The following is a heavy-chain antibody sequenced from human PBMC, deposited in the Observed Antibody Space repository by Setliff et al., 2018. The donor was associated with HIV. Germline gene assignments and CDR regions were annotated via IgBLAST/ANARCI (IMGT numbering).Heavy chain of an antibody. CDR3: ARLPQDVRSSIDF. D-gene: IGHD6-6*01. CDR2: INVDGSSI. Sequence: GGSLRLSCAASGFTVSDNYMSWVRQVPGQGLVWVSRINVDGSSISYADSVKGRFTISRDNAKNTLFLQMNSLRAEDTAVYYCARLPQDVRSSIDFWGQGTLVTVSS. V-gene: IGHV3-74*01. CDR1: GFTVSDNY. J-gene: IGHJ4*02.